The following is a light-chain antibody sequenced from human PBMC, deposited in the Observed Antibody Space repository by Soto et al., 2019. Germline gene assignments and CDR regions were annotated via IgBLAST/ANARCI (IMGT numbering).Light chain of an antibody. CDR1: SSDIGRNNY. Sequence: QSALTQPASVSGSPGQSITISCTGTSSDIGRNNYVSWYQQYPGKAPKFMIYDVSNRPSGVSNRFSGSKSGNTASLTISGLQAEDEADYYCSSYISSSTYVFGPGTKVTVL. J-gene: IGLJ1*01. CDR2: DVS. V-gene: IGLV2-14*03. CDR3: SSYISSSTYV.